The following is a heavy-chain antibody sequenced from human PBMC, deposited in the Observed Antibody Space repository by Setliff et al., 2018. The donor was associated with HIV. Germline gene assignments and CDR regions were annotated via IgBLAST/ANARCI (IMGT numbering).Heavy chain of an antibody. Sequence: TSETLSLTCTVSGGSISSYYWSWIRQSPGKGLEWLGYIYYSGSTNYNPSLKSRVTISVDTSKNQFSLTLNSVTAADTAVYYRARGPAGRLVFLSYWGQGTLVTVS. V-gene: IGHV4-59*01. CDR3: ARGPAGRLVFLSY. CDR2: IYYSGST. J-gene: IGHJ4*02. D-gene: IGHD6-6*01. CDR1: GGSISSYY.